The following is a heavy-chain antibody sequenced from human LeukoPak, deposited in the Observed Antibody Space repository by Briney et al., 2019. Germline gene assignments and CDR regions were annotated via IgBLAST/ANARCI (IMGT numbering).Heavy chain of an antibody. CDR2: INQSGST. J-gene: IGHJ5*02. CDR3: ARVRGSGSFRGWLDP. D-gene: IGHD2-15*01. CDR1: GGSSSSYY. Sequence: SETLSLTCAIYGGSSSSYYWNWIRQPPGKGLEWIGEINQSGSTNYNPSLNSRLTMSVDTSKNQFSLNLSSVTAADAAVYYCARVRGSGSFRGWLDPWGQGTLVTVSS. V-gene: IGHV4-34*01.